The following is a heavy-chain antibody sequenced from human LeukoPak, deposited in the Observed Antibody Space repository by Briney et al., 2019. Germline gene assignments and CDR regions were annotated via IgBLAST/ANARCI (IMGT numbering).Heavy chain of an antibody. CDR1: GFTFSLYT. CDR2: IGSSGSYK. CDR3: ARDDYGPKGDY. D-gene: IGHD4-17*01. V-gene: IGHV3-21*06. Sequence: AGGSLRLSCEASGFTFSLYTMNWVRQAPGKGLEWVSSIGSSGSYKYYADSVKGRFTVSRDNAKNSLYLQMNSLRPEDTAMYYCARDDYGPKGDYWGQGTLVTVSS. J-gene: IGHJ4*02.